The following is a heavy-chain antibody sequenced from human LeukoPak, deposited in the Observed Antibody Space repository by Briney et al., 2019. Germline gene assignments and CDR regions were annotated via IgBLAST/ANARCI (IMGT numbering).Heavy chain of an antibody. CDR1: GGTFNSFG. CDR3: ATHDSGDYSPLAH. V-gene: IGHV1-69*06. Sequence: SVKVSCKASGGTFNSFGFTWVRQAPGQGLEWMGGLIPFFGTGIYAQNFQGRVTITADKSTNTAYMELSSLRSDDTAVYYCATHDSGDYSPLAHWGQGTLVTVSS. D-gene: IGHD4-17*01. CDR2: LIPFFGTG. J-gene: IGHJ4*02.